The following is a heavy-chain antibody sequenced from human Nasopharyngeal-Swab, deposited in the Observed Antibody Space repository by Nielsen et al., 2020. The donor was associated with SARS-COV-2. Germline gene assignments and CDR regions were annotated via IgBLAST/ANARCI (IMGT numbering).Heavy chain of an antibody. CDR3: VKEGRFGELNY. Sequence: GESLKISCSASGFTFSSYAMHWVRQAPGKELEYVSAISSNGGSTYYADSVKGRFTISRDNSKNTLYLQMSSLRAEDTAVYYCVKEGRFGELNYWGQGTLVTVSS. J-gene: IGHJ4*02. D-gene: IGHD3-10*01. V-gene: IGHV3-64D*06. CDR1: GFTFSSYA. CDR2: ISSNGGST.